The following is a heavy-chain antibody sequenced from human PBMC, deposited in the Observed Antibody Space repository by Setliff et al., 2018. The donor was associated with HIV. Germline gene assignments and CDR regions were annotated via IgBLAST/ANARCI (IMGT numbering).Heavy chain of an antibody. CDR1: GFTFSSYC. V-gene: IGHV3-21*06. CDR2: ISYGSTYI. CDR3: ASHNSGWKRADY. J-gene: IGHJ4*02. Sequence: LRLSCVASGFTFSSYCMDWFRQAPGKGLEWVSSISYGSTYIYQSDSVRGRFTISRDNAKNSLYLQMNSLRAEDTAVYYCASHNSGWKRADYWGQGTLVTVSS. D-gene: IGHD6-19*01.